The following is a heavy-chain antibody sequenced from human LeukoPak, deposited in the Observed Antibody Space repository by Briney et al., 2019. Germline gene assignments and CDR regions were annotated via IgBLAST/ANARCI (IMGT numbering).Heavy chain of an antibody. CDR2: ISWNSGSI. J-gene: IGHJ4*02. D-gene: IGHD3-3*02. CDR3: AKDMDPNLLGLNCDC. V-gene: IGHV3-9*01. Sequence: GGSLRLSCAASGFTFDDYAMHWVRQAPGKGLEWVSGISWNSGSIGYADSVKGRFTISRDNAKNSLYLQMNSLRAEDTALYYCAKDMDPNLLGLNCDCWGQGTLVTVSS. CDR1: GFTFDDYA.